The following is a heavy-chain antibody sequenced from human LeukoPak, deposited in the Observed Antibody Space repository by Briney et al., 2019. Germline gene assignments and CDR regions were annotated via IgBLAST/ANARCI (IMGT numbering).Heavy chain of an antibody. CDR3: ARNAYYSADY. V-gene: IGHV4-39*01. D-gene: IGHD2/OR15-2a*01. CDR1: GGSISSSSYY. J-gene: IGHJ4*02. CDR2: IYYSGST. Sequence: PSETLSLTCTVSGGSISSSSYYWGWIRQPPGKGLEWIGSIYYSGSTYYNPSLKSRVTISVDTSKNQFSLKLSSVTAADTAVYYCARNAYYSADYWGQGTLVTVSS.